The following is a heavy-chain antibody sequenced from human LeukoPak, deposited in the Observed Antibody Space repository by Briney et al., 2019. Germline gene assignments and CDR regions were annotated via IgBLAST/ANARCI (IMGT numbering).Heavy chain of an antibody. CDR3: ARDLYSGDIVVGPAASDY. CDR2: ISAYNGNT. J-gene: IGHJ4*02. Sequence: GASVKVSCKASGYTFTSYGISWVRQAPGQGLEWMGWISAYNGNTNYAQKLQGRVTMTTDTSTSTAYMELRSLRSDDTAVYYCARDLYSGDIVVGPAASDYWGQGTLVTVSS. D-gene: IGHD2-2*01. CDR1: GYTFTSYG. V-gene: IGHV1-18*01.